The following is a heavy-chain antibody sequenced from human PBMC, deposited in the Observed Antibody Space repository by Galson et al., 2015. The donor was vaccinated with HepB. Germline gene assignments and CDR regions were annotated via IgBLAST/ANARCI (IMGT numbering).Heavy chain of an antibody. J-gene: IGHJ4*02. CDR2: ISSSSATI. V-gene: IGHV3-48*04. CDR1: TFIFSTYS. CDR3: VFLRGNDLKPLDY. D-gene: IGHD4-23*01. Sequence: SLRLSCEASTFIFSTYSMNWVRQAPGKGLEWISYISSSSATIYYADSVKGRFTISRDNAKYALYLQMNSLRAEETAVYYCVFLRGNDLKPLDYWGQGTLVTVSS.